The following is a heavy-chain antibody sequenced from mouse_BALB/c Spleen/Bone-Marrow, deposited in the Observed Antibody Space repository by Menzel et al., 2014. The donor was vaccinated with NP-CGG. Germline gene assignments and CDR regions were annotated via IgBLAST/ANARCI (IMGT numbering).Heavy chain of an antibody. J-gene: IGHJ2*01. CDR2: INPYNGDT. CDR1: GYSFTGYF. V-gene: IGHV1-20*02. D-gene: IGHD1-1*01. CDR3: ARSGYYGSSFFDY. Sequence: DVQLVESGPELVKPGASVKISCKASGYSFTGYFMNWVMQSHGKSLEWIGRINPYNGDTFYNQKFKGKATLTVDKSSSTAHMELRSLASEDSAVYYCARSGYYGSSFFDYWGQGTPLPVSS.